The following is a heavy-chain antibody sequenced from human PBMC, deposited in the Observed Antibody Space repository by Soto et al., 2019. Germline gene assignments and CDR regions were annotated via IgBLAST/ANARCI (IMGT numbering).Heavy chain of an antibody. V-gene: IGHV1-46*01. Sequence: ASVKVSCKASGYTFASCYRQWVRQAPGQGLEWMGIINPSGGSTSYAQKFQGRVTITRDTSATTAYMELSSLPSEDTAVYYCATGNLWRGYPYYFDYWGHGTLVTVSS. CDR1: GYTFASCY. D-gene: IGHD3-3*01. J-gene: IGHJ4*01. CDR2: INPSGGST. CDR3: ATGNLWRGYPYYFDY.